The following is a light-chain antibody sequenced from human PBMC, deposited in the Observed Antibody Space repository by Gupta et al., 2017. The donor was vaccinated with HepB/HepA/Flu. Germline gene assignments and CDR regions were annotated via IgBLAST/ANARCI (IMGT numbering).Light chain of an antibody. Sequence: EVVLTQSPIILSVSPGDRLTLSCRASQNVGTNLAWYQQKVGQAPRLLVYGASSRATSIPARFIGSGSETEFTLIINSLQSEDDALYFCQQYDKWPLTSGGGTRVE. CDR2: GAS. V-gene: IGKV3-15*01. J-gene: IGKJ4*01. CDR3: QQYDKWPLT. CDR1: QNVGTN.